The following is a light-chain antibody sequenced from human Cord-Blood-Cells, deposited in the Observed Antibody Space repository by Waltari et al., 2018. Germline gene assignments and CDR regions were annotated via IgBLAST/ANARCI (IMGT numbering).Light chain of an antibody. V-gene: IGKV3-11*01. CDR1: QSVSSY. CDR3: QQRSNWT. J-gene: IGKJ1*01. Sequence: EIVLTQSPATLSLSPVERATLSCSASQSVSSYLAWYQQKPGQAPRLLIYDASNRATGIPARFSGSGSGTDFTLTISSLEPEDFAVYYCQQRSNWTFGQGTKVEIK. CDR2: DAS.